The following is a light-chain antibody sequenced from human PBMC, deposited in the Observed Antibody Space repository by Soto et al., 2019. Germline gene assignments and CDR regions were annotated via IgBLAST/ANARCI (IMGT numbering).Light chain of an antibody. CDR2: EGT. Sequence: QSALTQPASVSASPGQSITISCTGTSSNVGTYDLVSWYQHHPDNAPKLIIYEGTKRPSGISSRFSGSKSGNTASLTISGLQAEDDDDYYCCSFAVGAALVFGGGTKLTVL. CDR3: CSFAVGAALV. V-gene: IGLV2-23*01. CDR1: SSNVGTYDL. J-gene: IGLJ2*01.